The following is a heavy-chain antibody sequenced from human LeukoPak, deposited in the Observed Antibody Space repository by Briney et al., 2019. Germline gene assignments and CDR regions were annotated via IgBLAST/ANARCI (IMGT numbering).Heavy chain of an antibody. CDR1: GYTFTGYY. J-gene: IGHJ4*02. Sequence: ASVTVSCKASGYTFTGYYMHWVRQAPGQGLEWMGWINPNSGGTNYAQKFQGRVTMTRDTSISTAYMELSRLRSDDTAVYYCAREDYDSSGSGSWGQGTLVTVSS. CDR3: AREDYDSSGSGS. D-gene: IGHD3-22*01. CDR2: INPNSGGT. V-gene: IGHV1-2*02.